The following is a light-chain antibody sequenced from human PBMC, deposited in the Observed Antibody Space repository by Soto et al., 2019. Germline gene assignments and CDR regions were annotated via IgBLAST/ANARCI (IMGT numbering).Light chain of an antibody. CDR3: SSYTSSSTLCV. CDR2: DVS. CDR1: SSDVGGYNY. J-gene: IGLJ1*01. V-gene: IGLV2-14*01. Sequence: QSALTQPASVSGSPGQSITISCTGTSSDVGGYNYVSWYQQHPGKAPKLMIYDVSNRPSGVSNRFSGSKSGNTASLTISGLQAEDEADYYCSSYTSSSTLCVFGTGTKPTVL.